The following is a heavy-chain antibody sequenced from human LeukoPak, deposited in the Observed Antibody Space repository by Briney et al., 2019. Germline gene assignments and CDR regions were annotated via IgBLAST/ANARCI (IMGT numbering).Heavy chain of an antibody. CDR3: TYDSSGLYYFDY. J-gene: IGHJ4*02. D-gene: IGHD3-22*01. CDR1: GFTFGDYA. V-gene: IGHV3-49*04. Sequence: GGSLRLSCTASGFTFGDYAMSWVRQAPGKGLEWVGFIRSKAYGGTTEYAASVKGRFTISRDDSKSIAYLQMNSLKTEDTGVYYCTYDSSGLYYFDYWGQGTLVTVSS. CDR2: IRSKAYGGTT.